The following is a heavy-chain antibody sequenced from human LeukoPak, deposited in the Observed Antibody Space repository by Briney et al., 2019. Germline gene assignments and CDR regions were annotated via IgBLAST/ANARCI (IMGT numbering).Heavy chain of an antibody. CDR1: GGSFRGYY. CDR2: INHSGST. Sequence: PSETLSLTCAVYGGSFRGYYWSWIRQPPGKGLEWIGEINHSGSTNYNPSLKSRVTISVDTSKNQFSLKLSSVTAADTAVYYCARGQIAAAYDYWGQGTLVTVSS. CDR3: ARGQIAAAYDY. V-gene: IGHV4-34*01. J-gene: IGHJ4*02. D-gene: IGHD6-13*01.